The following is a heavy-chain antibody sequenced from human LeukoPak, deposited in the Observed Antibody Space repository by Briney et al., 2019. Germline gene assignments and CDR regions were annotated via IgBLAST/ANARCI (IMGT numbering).Heavy chain of an antibody. J-gene: IGHJ6*03. D-gene: IGHD3-16*01. CDR1: GGTFSSYA. V-gene: IGHV1-69*06. Sequence: ASVKVSCKASGGTFSSYAISWVRQAPGQGLEWMGGIIPIFGTANYAQKFQGRVTITADKSTSTAYMELSSLRSEDTAVYYCARAGVRGSYYYYYYMDVWGKGTTVTVSS. CDR3: ARAGVRGSYYYYYYMDV. CDR2: IIPIFGTA.